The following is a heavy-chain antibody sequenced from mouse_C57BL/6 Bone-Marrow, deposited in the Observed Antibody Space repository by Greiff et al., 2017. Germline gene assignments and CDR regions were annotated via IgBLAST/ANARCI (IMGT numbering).Heavy chain of an antibody. D-gene: IGHD2-5*01. V-gene: IGHV5-6*01. CDR1: GFTFSSYG. J-gene: IGHJ3*01. CDR2: ISSGGSYT. CDR3: ARHESYYSNYGAY. Sequence: EVQLVESGGDLVKPGGSLKLSCAASGFTFSSYGMSWVRQTPGKRLEWVATISSGGSYTDYPDSVKGRFTISRDNAKNTLYLQMSSLKSEDTAIYDCARHESYYSNYGAYGGQGTLVTVSA.